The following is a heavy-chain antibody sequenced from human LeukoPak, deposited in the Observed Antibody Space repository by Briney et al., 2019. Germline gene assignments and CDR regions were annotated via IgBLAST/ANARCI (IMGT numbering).Heavy chain of an antibody. CDR3: ARPVTGAFDI. CDR2: IYSGGST. Sequence: GSLRLSCAASGFSVSSNYMTWVRQAPGKGLEWVSVIYSGGSTYYADSVKGRFTISRDNSKNTLYLQMISLRAEDTAVYYCARPVTGAFDIWGQGTMVTVSS. CDR1: GFSVSSNY. J-gene: IGHJ3*02. D-gene: IGHD1-14*01. V-gene: IGHV3-66*01.